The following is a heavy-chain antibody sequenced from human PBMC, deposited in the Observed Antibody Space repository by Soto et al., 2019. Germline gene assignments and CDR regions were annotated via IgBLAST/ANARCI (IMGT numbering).Heavy chain of an antibody. D-gene: IGHD6-6*01. Sequence: SQPLCVTSTVADGYISDYCCRCIRKYQDKGLEWIGYIRYSGSTNYNPSLKSRVTISVDTSKNQFSLKLSSVTAADTAVYYCARDLYSSSSGRRLYYHGMDVSGQRTTVTVSS. CDR1: DGYISDYC. J-gene: IGHJ6*02. CDR3: ARDLYSSSSGRRLYYHGMDV. CDR2: IRYSGST. V-gene: IGHV4-59*12.